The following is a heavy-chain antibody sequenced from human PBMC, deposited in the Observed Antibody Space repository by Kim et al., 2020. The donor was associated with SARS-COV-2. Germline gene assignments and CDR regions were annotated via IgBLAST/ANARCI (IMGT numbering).Heavy chain of an antibody. CDR2: INTKTGNP. CDR1: GYTFTRHA. CDR3: ARDPQGDIPVDI. V-gene: IGHV7-4-1*02. Sequence: ASVKVSCKASGYTFTRHAVNWVRQAPGQGLEWMGWINTKTGNPTYAQGFPGRFVFPLATSVSTAYLQISSLKAEDTAVYYCARDPQGDIPVDIWGQGTMVTVSS. J-gene: IGHJ3*02. D-gene: IGHD3-10*01.